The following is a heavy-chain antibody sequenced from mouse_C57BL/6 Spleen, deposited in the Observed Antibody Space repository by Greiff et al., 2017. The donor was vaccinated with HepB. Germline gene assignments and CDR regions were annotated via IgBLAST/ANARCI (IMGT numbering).Heavy chain of an antibody. J-gene: IGHJ1*03. V-gene: IGHV1-61*01. CDR3: ARGGIRGYWYFDV. CDR1: GYTFTSYW. CDR2: IYPSDSET. Sequence: QVQLQQPGAELVRPGSSVKLSCKASGYTFTSYWMDWVKQRPGQGLEWIGNIYPSDSETHYNQKFKDKATLTVDKSSSTAYMQLSSLTSEDSAVYYCARGGIRGYWYFDVWGTGTTVTVSS. D-gene: IGHD1-2*01.